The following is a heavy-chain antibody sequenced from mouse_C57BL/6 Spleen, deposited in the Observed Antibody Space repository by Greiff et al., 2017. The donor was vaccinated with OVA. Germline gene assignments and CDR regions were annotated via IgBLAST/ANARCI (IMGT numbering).Heavy chain of an antibody. D-gene: IGHD1-1*01. V-gene: IGHV10-3*01. CDR3: VLYYYGSSYNYAMDY. CDR1: GFTFNTYA. Sequence: EVQRVESGGGLVQPKGSLKLSCAASGFTFNTYAMHWVRQAPGKGLEWVARIRSKSSNYATYYADSVKDRFTISRDDSQSMLYLQMNNLKTEDTAMYYCVLYYYGSSYNYAMDYWGQGTSVTVSS. J-gene: IGHJ4*01. CDR2: IRSKSSNYAT.